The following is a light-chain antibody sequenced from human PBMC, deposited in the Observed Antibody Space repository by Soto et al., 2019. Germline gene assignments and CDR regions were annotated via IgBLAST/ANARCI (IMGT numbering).Light chain of an antibody. CDR1: QSLIHSDGNTY. CDR2: EVS. J-gene: IGKJ1*01. CDR3: MQGTHWPWT. Sequence: DVVMTQSPLSLPVTLGQPASISCRSSQSLIHSDGNTYLSWFQQRPGQSPRRLIYEVSDRDSGVPDRFTGSGSGTDFTLKISRVEAEDVGVYYCMQGTHWPWTFDQGTEVEIK. V-gene: IGKV2-30*02.